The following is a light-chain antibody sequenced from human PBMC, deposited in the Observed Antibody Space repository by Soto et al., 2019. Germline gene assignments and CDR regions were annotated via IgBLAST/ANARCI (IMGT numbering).Light chain of an antibody. CDR1: SSNIGTNT. Sequence: QAVVTQPPSASGTPGQRVTISCSGSSSNIGTNTVNWYQHFPRTAPKLLIFSNNQRPSGVPDRFSGSTSGTSASLAISGLQSEDEADYYCETWDDSLTGVVFGGGTQLTVL. CDR3: ETWDDSLTGVV. V-gene: IGLV1-44*01. CDR2: SNN. J-gene: IGLJ2*01.